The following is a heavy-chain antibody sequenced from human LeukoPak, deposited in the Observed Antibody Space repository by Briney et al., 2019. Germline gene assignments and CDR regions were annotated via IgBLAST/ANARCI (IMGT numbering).Heavy chain of an antibody. CDR1: GGSFSGYY. Sequence: SETLSLTCAVYGGSFSGYYWSWIRQPPGKGLEWIGEINHSGSTNYNPSLTSRVTISVDTSKNQFSLKLSSVTAADTAVYYCARLYCSGGSCYSRGDNWFDPWGQGTLVTVSS. V-gene: IGHV4-34*01. D-gene: IGHD2-15*01. CDR2: INHSGST. CDR3: ARLYCSGGSCYSRGDNWFDP. J-gene: IGHJ5*02.